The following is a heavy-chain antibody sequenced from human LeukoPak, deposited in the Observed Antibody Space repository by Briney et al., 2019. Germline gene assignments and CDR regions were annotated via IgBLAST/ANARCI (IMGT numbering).Heavy chain of an antibody. J-gene: IGHJ5*02. CDR2: ISSTGSYI. CDR3: TRVAQSGPTGWFDP. V-gene: IGHV3-21*01. D-gene: IGHD1-1*01. CDR1: GLNLNSYM. Sequence: AGGSLRLSCAASGLNLNSYMLNWVRQAPGKGLEWVSSISSTGSYIYYADSVKGRFTISRDNPGNVMYLQMDSLRAEDTAVYYCTRVAQSGPTGWFDPWGQGTLVTVSS.